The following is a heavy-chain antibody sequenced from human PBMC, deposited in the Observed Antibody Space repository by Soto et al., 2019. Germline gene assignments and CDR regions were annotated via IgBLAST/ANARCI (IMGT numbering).Heavy chain of an antibody. J-gene: IGHJ6*04. CDR2: IYHSGST. CDR3: AREWNWRWFGELYPSYSDDGIDD. V-gene: IGHV4-4*02. CDR1: GGSISSSNW. Sequence: SETLSLTCAVAGGSISSSNWCSWVRQPPGKGLEWIGEIYHSGSTNYNPSLKSRVTISVDKSKNQFSLKLSSVTAADTAVYYCAREWNWRWFGELYPSYSDDGIDDLSDGTPVTVSP. D-gene: IGHD3-10*01.